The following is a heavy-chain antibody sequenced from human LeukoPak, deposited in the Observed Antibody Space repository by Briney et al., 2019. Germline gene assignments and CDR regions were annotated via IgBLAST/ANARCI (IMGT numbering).Heavy chain of an antibody. Sequence: GGSLRLSCAASGFTFSSYSMNWVRQTPGKGLEWVSLIIGTGDSTYYADSVKGRFTISRDNSKNTLYLKMNSLRAEDTAVYYCAKKGATHWYFDLWGRGTLVTVSS. J-gene: IGHJ2*01. CDR3: AKKGATHWYFDL. V-gene: IGHV3-23*01. CDR2: IIGTGDST. CDR1: GFTFSSYS.